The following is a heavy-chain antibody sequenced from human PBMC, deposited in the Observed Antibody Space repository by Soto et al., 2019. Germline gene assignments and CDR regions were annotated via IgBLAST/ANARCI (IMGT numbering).Heavy chain of an antibody. CDR1: GFSFSNVW. CDR3: AKDASITTTYLAH. V-gene: IGHV3-9*01. Sequence: EVQLVESGGGLVKPGGSLTLSCAASGFSFSNVWMSWVRQAPGKGLEWVSSISWNSGNIDYADSVKGRFTVSRDNAKNSLYLQMNSLRSEDTAMYYCAKDASITTTYLAHWGQGTLVTVSA. J-gene: IGHJ4*02. D-gene: IGHD1-1*01. CDR2: ISWNSGNI.